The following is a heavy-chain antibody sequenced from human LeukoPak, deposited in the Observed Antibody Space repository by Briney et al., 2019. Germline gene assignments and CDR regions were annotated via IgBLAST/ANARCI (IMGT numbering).Heavy chain of an antibody. V-gene: IGHV3-21*01. CDR3: ASDNVPVTYYYDSSGYYSGY. CDR1: GFTFSSYS. Sequence: GGSLRLSCAASGFTFSSYSMNWVRQAPGKGLEWVSSISSSSSYIYYADSVKGRFTISRDNAKNSLYLQMNSLRAEDTAVYYCASDNVPVTYYYDSSGYYSGYWGQGTLVTVSS. J-gene: IGHJ4*02. CDR2: ISSSSSYI. D-gene: IGHD3-22*01.